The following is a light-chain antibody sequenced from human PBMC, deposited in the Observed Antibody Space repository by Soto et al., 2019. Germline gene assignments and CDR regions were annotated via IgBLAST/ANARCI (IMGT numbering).Light chain of an antibody. J-gene: IGKJ3*01. CDR2: AAS. CDR1: QSISSY. CDR3: QQSYITPPT. V-gene: IGKV1-39*01. Sequence: DIQMTQSPSSLSASVGDRVTITCRASQSISSYLNWYQQKPEKAPKLLIYAASSLQSGVPSRFSGSGSGTDFTLTISSLQPEDFATYYCQQSYITPPTFGTGTNVDIK.